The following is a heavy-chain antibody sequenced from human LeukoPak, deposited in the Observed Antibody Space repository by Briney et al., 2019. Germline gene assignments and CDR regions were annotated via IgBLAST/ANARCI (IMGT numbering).Heavy chain of an antibody. V-gene: IGHV3-74*01. D-gene: IGHD6-19*01. CDR1: GFIFSSYW. CDR2: INTDGSST. Sequence: GGSLRLSCAASGFIFSSYWIHWVRQAPGKGLVWVSRINTDGSSTIYADSVKGRFTISRDNAKNTLYLQMNSLRVEDTAVYYCAKDRGYSSGYAFDIWGQGTMVTVSS. CDR3: AKDRGYSSGYAFDI. J-gene: IGHJ3*02.